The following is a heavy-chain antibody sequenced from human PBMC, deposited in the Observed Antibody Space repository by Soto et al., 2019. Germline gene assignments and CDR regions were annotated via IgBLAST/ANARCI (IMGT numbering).Heavy chain of an antibody. CDR1: GYSLNELS. D-gene: IGHD3-10*01. CDR2: FDPEDGEI. Sequence: QVHLVQSGAEVKKPGASVKVSCKVSGYSLNELSIHWVRQAPGKGLEWMGGFDPEDGEIVYAQKFQVSVTMTEDTSTDTANMDLSSLRSEDTAVYYCATGGPAGDFDNWGQGTLVTVSS. CDR3: ATGGPAGDFDN. J-gene: IGHJ4*02. V-gene: IGHV1-24*01.